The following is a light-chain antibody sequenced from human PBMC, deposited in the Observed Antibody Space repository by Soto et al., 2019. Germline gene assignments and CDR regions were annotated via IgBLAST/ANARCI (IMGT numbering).Light chain of an antibody. Sequence: EIVLTQSPGTLSLSPGERATLSCRASQSISSTYLAWYQKKPGQAPRLLIYGASSRATGIPDKFSGSGSGTDFTLTISRLEPEDLAVYYCQQYGSSLPCTFGQGTKVEIK. CDR1: QSISSTY. CDR2: GAS. J-gene: IGKJ1*01. CDR3: QQYGSSLPCT. V-gene: IGKV3-20*01.